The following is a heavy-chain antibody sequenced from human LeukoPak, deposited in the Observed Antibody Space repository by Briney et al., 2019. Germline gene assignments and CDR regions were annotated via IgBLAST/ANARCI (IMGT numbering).Heavy chain of an antibody. CDR1: GYTFTGYY. J-gene: IGHJ4*02. V-gene: IGHV1-2*02. Sequence: GASVKVSCKASGYTFTGYYMHWVRQAPGQGLEWMGWINPNSGGTNYAQKFQGRVTMTRDTSISTAYMELSRLRSDDTAVHYCAREDRYSSGWYADWGQGTLVTVSS. CDR2: INPNSGGT. CDR3: AREDRYSSGWYAD. D-gene: IGHD6-19*01.